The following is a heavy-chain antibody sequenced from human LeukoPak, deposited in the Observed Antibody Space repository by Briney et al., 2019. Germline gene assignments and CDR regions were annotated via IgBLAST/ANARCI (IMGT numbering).Heavy chain of an antibody. CDR2: IFTSGST. CDR3: ARGPTADTVTSYFDY. CDR1: GASISRYY. V-gene: IGHV4-4*07. Sequence: PSETLSLTCTVSGASISRYYWSWIRQPPGTGLEWVGRIFTSGSTNYNPSLKSRVTMSVDTSKNQFSLKLSSVTAADTAVYYCARGPTADTVTSYFDYWGQGTLVTVSS. J-gene: IGHJ4*02. D-gene: IGHD4-11*01.